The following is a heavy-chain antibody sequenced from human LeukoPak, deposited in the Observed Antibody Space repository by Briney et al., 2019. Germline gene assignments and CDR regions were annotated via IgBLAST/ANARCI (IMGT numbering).Heavy chain of an antibody. J-gene: IGHJ1*01. D-gene: IGHD6-19*01. CDR1: GYTFTSYD. V-gene: IGHV1-8*01. Sequence: GASVKVSCKASGYTFTSYDINWVRQATGQGLEWMGWMNPNSGNTGYAQKFQGRVTMTRDTSTSTVYMELSSLRSEDTAVYYCARGGYSSGWYSRAEYFQHWGQGTLVTVSS. CDR3: ARGGYSSGWYSRAEYFQH. CDR2: MNPNSGNT.